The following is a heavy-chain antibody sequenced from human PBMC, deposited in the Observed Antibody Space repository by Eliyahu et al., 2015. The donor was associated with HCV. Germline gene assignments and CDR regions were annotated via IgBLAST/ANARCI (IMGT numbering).Heavy chain of an antibody. Sequence: EVQLVESGGGLVKPGGSLRLSCAASGFTFXNAWMSWVRQAPGKGLEWVGRIKSKTDGGTTDYAAPVKGRFTISRDDSKNTLYLQMNSLKTEDTAVYYCTTLVVIHYYGMDVWGQGTTVTVSS. V-gene: IGHV3-15*01. CDR3: TTLVVIHYYGMDV. J-gene: IGHJ6*02. D-gene: IGHD3-22*01. CDR1: GFTFXNAW. CDR2: IKSKTDGGTT.